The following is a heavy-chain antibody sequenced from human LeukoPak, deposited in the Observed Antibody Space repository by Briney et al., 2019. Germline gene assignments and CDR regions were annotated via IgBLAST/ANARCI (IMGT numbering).Heavy chain of an antibody. Sequence: GGSLRLSCAASGFTFSSYAMSWVRQAPGKWLEWVSAISGSGGSTYYADSVKGRFTISRDNSKNTLYLQMNSLRAEDTAVYYCAKDLHLYQLLPYFDYWGQGTLVTVSS. V-gene: IGHV3-23*01. J-gene: IGHJ4*02. D-gene: IGHD2-2*01. CDR3: AKDLHLYQLLPYFDY. CDR1: GFTFSSYA. CDR2: ISGSGGST.